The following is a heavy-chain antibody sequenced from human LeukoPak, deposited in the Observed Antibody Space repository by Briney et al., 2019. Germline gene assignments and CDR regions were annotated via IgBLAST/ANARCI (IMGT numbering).Heavy chain of an antibody. J-gene: IGHJ6*02. Sequence: GGSLRLSCAASGFTFSDYYMSWIRQAPGKGLEWVSYISSSGSTIYYADSVKGRFTISRDNAKNSLYLQMNSPRAEDTDVYYCASLYGSGISYYYYCMDVWGQGTTVTVSS. CDR1: GFTFSDYY. D-gene: IGHD3-10*01. V-gene: IGHV3-11*01. CDR3: ASLYGSGISYYYYCMDV. CDR2: ISSSGSTI.